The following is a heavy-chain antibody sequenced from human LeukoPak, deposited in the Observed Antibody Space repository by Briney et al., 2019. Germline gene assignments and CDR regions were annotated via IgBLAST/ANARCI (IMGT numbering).Heavy chain of an antibody. V-gene: IGHV1-2*02. CDR3: ASLVDIVATMVDDAFDI. J-gene: IGHJ3*02. D-gene: IGHD5-12*01. Sequence: GASVKVSCKASGYTFTGYYMHWVRQAPGQGLEWMGWINPNSGGTNYAQKFQGRVTMTRDTSISTAYMELSRVRSDDTAVYYCASLVDIVATMVDDAFDIWGQGTMVTVSS. CDR1: GYTFTGYY. CDR2: INPNSGGT.